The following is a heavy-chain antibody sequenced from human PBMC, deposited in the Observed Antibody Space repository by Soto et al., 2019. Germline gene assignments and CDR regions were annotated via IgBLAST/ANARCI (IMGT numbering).Heavy chain of an antibody. J-gene: IGHJ6*02. D-gene: IGHD6-6*01. CDR1: GYSFAGYW. CDR3: ARQQAPGRYYYYGMDV. CDR2: IDPSDSQT. Sequence: PGESLKISGKGSGYSFAGYWITWVRQKPGKGLEWMGRIDPSDSQTYYSPSFQGHVTISADKSISTAYLQWSSLKASDTAMYYCARQQAPGRYYYYGMDVWGQGTTVTVSS. V-gene: IGHV5-10-1*01.